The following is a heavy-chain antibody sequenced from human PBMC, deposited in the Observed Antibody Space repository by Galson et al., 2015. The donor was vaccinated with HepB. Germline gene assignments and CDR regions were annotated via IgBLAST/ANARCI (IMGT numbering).Heavy chain of an antibody. V-gene: IGHV3-49*03. D-gene: IGHD2-2*01. CDR1: GFTFGDYA. J-gene: IGHJ6*02. CDR3: TRDTEIVVVPAAIGLGYYYYGMDV. CDR2: IRSKAYGGTT. Sequence: SLRLSCAASGFTFGDYAMSWFRQAPGKGLEWVGFIRSKAYGGTTEYAASVKGRFTISRDDSKSIAYLQMNSLKTEDTAVYYCTRDTEIVVVPAAIGLGYYYYGMDVWGQGTTVTVSS.